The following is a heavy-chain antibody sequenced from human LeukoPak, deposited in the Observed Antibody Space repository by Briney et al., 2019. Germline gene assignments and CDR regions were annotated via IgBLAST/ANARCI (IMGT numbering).Heavy chain of an antibody. D-gene: IGHD1-26*01. J-gene: IGHJ4*02. V-gene: IGHV4-59*08. CDR2: IYYTGST. Sequence: SETLSLTSTVSGGSISTYYWSWIRQPPGKGLEWIGYIYYTGSTNYNPSLKSRVTISVDTSKNQFSLKLSSVTAADTAVYYCARHGGSYSPYYFDYWGQGTLVTVSS. CDR3: ARHGGSYSPYYFDY. CDR1: GGSISTYY.